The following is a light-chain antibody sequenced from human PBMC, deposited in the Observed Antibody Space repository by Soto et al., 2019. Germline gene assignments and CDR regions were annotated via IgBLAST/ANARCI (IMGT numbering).Light chain of an antibody. CDR1: QSVSNNY. J-gene: IGKJ1*01. Sequence: VLTLSPGTLSLSKGERATLSCRASQSVSNNYLAWSQQKPGQAPRLLIYGASNRATGIPDRFSGSGSGTDFTLTISRLEPEDFAVYYCQQYGSLGTFGQGAKVDI. CDR2: GAS. V-gene: IGKV3-20*01. CDR3: QQYGSLGT.